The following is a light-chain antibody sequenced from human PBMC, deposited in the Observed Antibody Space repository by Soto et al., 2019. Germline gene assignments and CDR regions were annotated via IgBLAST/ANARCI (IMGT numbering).Light chain of an antibody. CDR3: SSYTSGSTWV. CDR1: SSDVGAYNY. J-gene: IGLJ3*02. Sequence: QSALTQPASVSGSPGQSITISCTGTSSDVGAYNYVSWYQQHPGKAPKLMIYEVSNRPSGVSNRFSGSKSGNTASLTISGLKAEDEADYYCSSYTSGSTWVFGGGTKLTVL. V-gene: IGLV2-14*01. CDR2: EVS.